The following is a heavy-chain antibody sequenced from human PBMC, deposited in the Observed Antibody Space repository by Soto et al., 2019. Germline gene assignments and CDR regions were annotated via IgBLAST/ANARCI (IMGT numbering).Heavy chain of an antibody. Sequence: GGSLRLSCAASGFTFSDYYMTWIRQAPGKGLEWVSYISSSGSTIFYADSMKGRFTISSDNAMNSLYLQMNSLRVEDTAVYYCARGDPMSRGPKIDVWGQGTTVTVSS. J-gene: IGHJ6*02. CDR1: GFTFSDYY. CDR3: ARGDPMSRGPKIDV. V-gene: IGHV3-11*01. D-gene: IGHD3-10*01. CDR2: ISSSGSTI.